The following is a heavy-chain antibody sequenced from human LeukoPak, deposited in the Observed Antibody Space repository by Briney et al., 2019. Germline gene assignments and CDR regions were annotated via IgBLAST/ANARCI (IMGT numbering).Heavy chain of an antibody. J-gene: IGHJ6*02. CDR3: AMAYYDILTGYYIDYYYGMDV. Sequence: ASVKVSCKASGYTFTGYYMHWVRQAPGQGLEWMGWINPNSGGTNYAQKFQGRVTMTRDTSISTAYMELSRLRSDDTAVYYCAMAYYDILTGYYIDYYYGMDVWGQGTTVTVSS. CDR2: INPNSGGT. D-gene: IGHD3-9*01. V-gene: IGHV1-2*02. CDR1: GYTFTGYY.